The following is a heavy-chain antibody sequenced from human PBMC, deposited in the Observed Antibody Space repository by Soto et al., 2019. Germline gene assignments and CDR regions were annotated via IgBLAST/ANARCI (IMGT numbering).Heavy chain of an antibody. J-gene: IGHJ4*02. CDR1: GGSISSGGFS. V-gene: IGHV4-30-2*01. D-gene: IGHD6-19*01. CDR2: ISHSGST. CDR3: ASRVSGYFDY. Sequence: QLQLQESGSRLVKASQTLSLTCAVSGGSISSGGFSCNWIRQPPGKGLEWIGYISHSGSTYFNPSRKSLVTRSVGRSTNQFSLKLSSVAAADTAVYYCASRVSGYFDYWGQGTPVTVSS.